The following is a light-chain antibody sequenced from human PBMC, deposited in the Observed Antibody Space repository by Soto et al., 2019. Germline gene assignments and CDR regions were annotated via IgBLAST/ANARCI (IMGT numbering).Light chain of an antibody. CDR3: FSYARSSIFHVV. CDR1: SSDVGSYNL. J-gene: IGLJ2*01. Sequence: QSALTQPASVSGSPGQSITISCTGTSSDVGSYNLVSWYQQHPGKAPKVMIYEGSKRPSGISNRFSGSESGNAASLTISGLQAEDEAGYYCFSYARSSIFHVVFGGGTKLTVL. V-gene: IGLV2-23*03. CDR2: EGS.